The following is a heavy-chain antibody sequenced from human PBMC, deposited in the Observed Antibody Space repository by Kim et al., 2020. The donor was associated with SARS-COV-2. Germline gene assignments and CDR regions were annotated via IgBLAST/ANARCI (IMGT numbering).Heavy chain of an antibody. J-gene: IGHJ4*01. V-gene: IGHV3-64D*06. D-gene: IGHD2-15*01. Sequence: GGSLRLSCSGSGFSFSNYAMYWVRQAPGKGLEHVSGISGEGSTKMYTDSVKGRFIISRDNSKNTLYLQMTSLRPEDTAIYFCVNTTIGRGDSFDDWG. CDR1: GFSFSNYA. CDR3: VNTTIGRGDSFDD. CDR2: ISGEGSTK.